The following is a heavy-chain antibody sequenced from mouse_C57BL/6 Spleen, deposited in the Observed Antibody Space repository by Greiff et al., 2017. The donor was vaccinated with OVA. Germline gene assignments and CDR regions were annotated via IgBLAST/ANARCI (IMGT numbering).Heavy chain of an antibody. CDR3: ARGGYDGYFLYAMDY. CDR2: INPSSGYT. V-gene: IGHV1-7*01. CDR1: GYTFTSYW. D-gene: IGHD2-3*01. J-gene: IGHJ4*01. Sequence: VKLMESGAELAKPGASVKLSCKASGYTFTSYWMHWVKQRPGQGLEWIGYINPSSGYTKYNQKFKDKATLTVDKSSSTAYMQLSSLTSEDSAVYYCARGGYDGYFLYAMDYWGQGTSVTVSS.